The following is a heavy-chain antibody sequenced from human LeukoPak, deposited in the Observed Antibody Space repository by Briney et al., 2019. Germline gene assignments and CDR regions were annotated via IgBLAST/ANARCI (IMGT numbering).Heavy chain of an antibody. CDR2: ISSSGGGT. CDR1: GFTFSSYE. Sequence: GGSLRLSCAASGFTFSSYEMNWVRQAPGKGLEWVSGISSSGGGTYYADSVKGRFTISRDNSKNTLYLQMNSLRAEDTAVYYCAKSAYYDILTGYYCEDYWGQGTLVTVSS. J-gene: IGHJ4*02. CDR3: AKSAYYDILTGYYCEDY. D-gene: IGHD3-9*01. V-gene: IGHV3-23*01.